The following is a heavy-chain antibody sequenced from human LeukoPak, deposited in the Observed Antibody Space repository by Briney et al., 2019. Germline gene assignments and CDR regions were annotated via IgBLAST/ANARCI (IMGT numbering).Heavy chain of an antibody. J-gene: IGHJ4*02. Sequence: GGSLRLSCAASGFTFSTYTMNWVRQAPGKVLEWVSSITISSRYIYYADSVKGRFTISRDNAKNSLFLHMNSLRAEDTAVYYCAREDASGSYYRSLDYWGQGTLVTVSS. CDR3: AREDASGSYYRSLDY. CDR2: ITISSRYI. CDR1: GFTFSTYT. D-gene: IGHD3-10*01. V-gene: IGHV3-21*01.